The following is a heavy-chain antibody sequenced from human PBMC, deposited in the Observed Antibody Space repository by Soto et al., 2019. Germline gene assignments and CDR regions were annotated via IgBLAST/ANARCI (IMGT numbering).Heavy chain of an antibody. CDR1: GTTFTNAW. CDR3: ATASSGFARYFDL. CDR2: IKSKTDGGTT. V-gene: IGHV3-15*01. D-gene: IGHD5-12*01. Sequence: EEQLVESGGGLVKSGGSLRLSCAASGTTFTNAWMSWVRQAPGKGLEWIGRIKSKTDGGTTDYVAPVKDRFTISRDDSRHTLYLQMNSLKIEDTAVYYCATASSGFARYFDLWGRGTLVTVSS. J-gene: IGHJ2*01.